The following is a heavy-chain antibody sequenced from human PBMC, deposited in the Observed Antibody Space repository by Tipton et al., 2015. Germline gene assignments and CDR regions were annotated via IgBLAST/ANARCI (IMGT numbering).Heavy chain of an antibody. D-gene: IGHD4-17*01. J-gene: IGHJ3*02. Sequence: SLRLSCAASGFTFSTYAMHWVRQAPGKGLEWVAVIWYDGSNKYYADSVKGRFTISRDNSKNTLYLQMNSLRAEDTAVYYCARDLNGDYVRAFDIWGQGTMVTVSS. CDR1: GFTFSTYA. V-gene: IGHV3-33*08. CDR3: ARDLNGDYVRAFDI. CDR2: IWYDGSNK.